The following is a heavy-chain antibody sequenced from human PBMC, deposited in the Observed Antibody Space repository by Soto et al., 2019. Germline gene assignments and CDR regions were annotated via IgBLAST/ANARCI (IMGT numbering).Heavy chain of an antibody. CDR3: AVTYYYDSSGYFPGAFDI. Sequence: GASVKVSCKASGYTFTGYYMHWVRQAPGQGLEWMGWINPNSGGTNYAQKFQGWVTMTRDTSISTAYMELSRLRSDDTAVYYCAVTYYYDSSGYFPGAFDIWGQGTMVTVSS. V-gene: IGHV1-2*04. CDR1: GYTFTGYY. CDR2: INPNSGGT. D-gene: IGHD3-22*01. J-gene: IGHJ3*02.